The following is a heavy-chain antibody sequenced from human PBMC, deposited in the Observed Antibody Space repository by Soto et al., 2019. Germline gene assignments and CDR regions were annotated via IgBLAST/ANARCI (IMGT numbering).Heavy chain of an antibody. D-gene: IGHD6-19*01. CDR3: AKRSGYSSGWYERDYYYGMDV. J-gene: IGHJ6*02. V-gene: IGHV3-23*01. Sequence: PGGSLRLSCAASGFTFSSYAMSWVRQAPGKGLEWVSAISGSGGSTYYADSVKGRFTISRDNSKNTLYLQMNSLRAEDTAVYYCAKRSGYSSGWYERDYYYGMDVWGQGTTVTVSS. CDR2: ISGSGGST. CDR1: GFTFSSYA.